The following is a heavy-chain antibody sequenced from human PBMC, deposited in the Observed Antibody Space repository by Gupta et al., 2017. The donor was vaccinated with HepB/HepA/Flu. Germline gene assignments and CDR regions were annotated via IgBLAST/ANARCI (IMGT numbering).Heavy chain of an antibody. CDR1: GFTFSSYW. V-gene: IGHV3-7*01. D-gene: IGHD7-27*01. CDR2: IKQDGSEK. J-gene: IGHJ4*02. Sequence: VQLVESGGGLVQPGGSLRLTCSALGFTFSSYWMGWVRQAPGKGLEWVANIKQDGSEKYYVDSVKGRFTISRDNAKNSLYLQMNSLRAEDTAVYYCARDIHWGLSFDYWGQGTLVTVSS. CDR3: ARDIHWGLSFDY.